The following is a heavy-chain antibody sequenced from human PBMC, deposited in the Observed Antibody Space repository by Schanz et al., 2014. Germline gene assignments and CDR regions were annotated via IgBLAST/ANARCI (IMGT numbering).Heavy chain of an antibody. CDR2: IGGDASRT. CDR3: ARDDKRYFDWLSTFDL. Sequence: VQLLESGGGLVQPGGSLRLSCAASGFNFITFAMSWVRQAPGKGPEWVSAIGGDASRTYYTDSVKGRFTVSRDNSKNTLYLQLNSLRAEDTAVYYCARDDKRYFDWLSTFDLWGQGTMVAVSS. D-gene: IGHD3-9*01. J-gene: IGHJ3*01. CDR1: GFNFITFA. V-gene: IGHV3-23*01.